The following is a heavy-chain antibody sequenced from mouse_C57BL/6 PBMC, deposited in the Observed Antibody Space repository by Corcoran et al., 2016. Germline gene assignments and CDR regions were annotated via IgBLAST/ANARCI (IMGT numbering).Heavy chain of an antibody. CDR3: ARSYYYGSSYPFFAY. V-gene: IGHV1-26*01. Sequence: EVQLQQSGPELVKPGASVKISCKASGYTFTDYYMNWVKQSHGKSLEWIGDINPNNGGTSYNQKFKGKATLTVDKSSSTAYMELRSLTSEDSAVYYCARSYYYGSSYPFFAYWGQGTLVTVSA. CDR1: GYTFTDYY. D-gene: IGHD1-1*01. J-gene: IGHJ3*01. CDR2: INPNNGGT.